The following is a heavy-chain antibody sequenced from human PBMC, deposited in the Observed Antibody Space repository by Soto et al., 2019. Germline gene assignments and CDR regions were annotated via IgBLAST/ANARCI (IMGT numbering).Heavy chain of an antibody. J-gene: IGHJ5*02. CDR1: GGSISSGGYY. D-gene: IGHD2-21*02. Sequence: QVQLQESGPGLVKPSQTLSLTCTVSGGSISSGGYYWSWIRQHPGKGLEWIGYIYYSGSTYYNPSLKSRVTISVDTSKHQFSLKLSSVTAADTAVYYCARGGTNCGGDCYFSKDINWFDPWGQGTLVTVSS. CDR3: ARGGTNCGGDCYFSKDINWFDP. V-gene: IGHV4-31*03. CDR2: IYYSGST.